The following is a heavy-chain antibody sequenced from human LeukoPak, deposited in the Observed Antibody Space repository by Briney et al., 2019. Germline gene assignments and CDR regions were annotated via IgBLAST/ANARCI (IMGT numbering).Heavy chain of an antibody. CDR1: GGSIISDSYY. V-gene: IGHV4-39*01. J-gene: IGHJ5*02. D-gene: IGHD3-16*01. CDR2: IYYSGST. CDR3: ARRRGSYNWFDP. Sequence: SETLSLTCTVSGGSIISDSYYWGWIRRPPGKGLEWIGSIYYSGSTYYHPSLKSRVTISVHTSKNQFSLKLISVTAADTAVYYCARRRGSYNWFDPWGQGTLVTVSS.